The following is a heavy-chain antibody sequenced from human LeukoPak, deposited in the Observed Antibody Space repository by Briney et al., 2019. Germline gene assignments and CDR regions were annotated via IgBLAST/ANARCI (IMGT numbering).Heavy chain of an antibody. J-gene: IGHJ1*01. CDR2: IYHTGST. CDR3: AREVPERFTAKYFQY. CDR1: GYSISSGYY. D-gene: IGHD1-1*01. Sequence: SETLSLTCTVSGYSISSGYYWAWIRQPPGKGLEWIGNIYHTGSTNYKSPLKSRAAISLDTSKNQFSLKLNSVTAADTAVYYCAREVPERFTAKYFQYWGQGTLVTVSS. V-gene: IGHV4-38-2*02.